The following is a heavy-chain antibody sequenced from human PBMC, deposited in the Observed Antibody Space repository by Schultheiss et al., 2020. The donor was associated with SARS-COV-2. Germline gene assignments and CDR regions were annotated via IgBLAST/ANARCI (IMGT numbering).Heavy chain of an antibody. CDR1: GFTFSDYY. CDR3: ARDTDLSIAVAIYYYGMDV. CDR2: IYYSGST. Sequence: GSLRLSCAASGFTFSDYYMSWIRQPPGKGLEWIGYIYYSGSTNYNPSLKSRVTISVDTSKDQFSLKLRSVTAADTAVYYCARDTDLSIAVAIYYYGMDVWGQGTTVTVSS. V-gene: IGHV4-59*12. D-gene: IGHD6-19*01. J-gene: IGHJ6*02.